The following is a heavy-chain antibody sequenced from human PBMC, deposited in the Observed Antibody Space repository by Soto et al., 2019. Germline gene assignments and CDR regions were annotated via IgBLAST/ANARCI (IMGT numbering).Heavy chain of an antibody. CDR2: NYYSGIT. CDR3: ARGSSISGLYYGMDV. V-gene: IGHV4-31*03. D-gene: IGHD6-6*01. Sequence: QVQLQESGPGLVKPSQTLSLTCTVSGGSISSGGYYWTWIRQHPGKGLEWIGYNYYSGITYYKPYLKSRVTISLDTSKNQFSLKLSSVTAADTAVYYCARGSSISGLYYGMDVWGQGTTVTVSS. CDR1: GGSISSGGYY. J-gene: IGHJ6*02.